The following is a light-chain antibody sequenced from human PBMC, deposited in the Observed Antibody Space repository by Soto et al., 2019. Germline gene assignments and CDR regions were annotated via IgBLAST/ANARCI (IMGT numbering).Light chain of an antibody. CDR2: LAS. Sequence: DIVMTQSPLSLPVTPGEPASISCRSSQSLLYSNGYNYVDWYLQKPGQPPQLLIFLASSRASGVPDRFNCSGSGTDFTLRITTVEAEDVVVDYCMQVLHNPLTFGGGTKLEIK. CDR3: MQVLHNPLT. CDR1: QSLLYSNGYNY. J-gene: IGKJ4*01. V-gene: IGKV2-28*01.